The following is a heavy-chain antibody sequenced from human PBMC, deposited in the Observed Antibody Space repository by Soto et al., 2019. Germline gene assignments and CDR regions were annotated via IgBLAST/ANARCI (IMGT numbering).Heavy chain of an antibody. J-gene: IGHJ4*02. CDR3: AREGACSGGSCYSGGFDY. Sequence: GGSLRLSCAASGFTFSSYSMNWVRQAPGKGLEWVSYISSSSSTIYYADSVKGRFTISRDNAKNSLYLQMNSLRAEDTAVYYCAREGACSGGSCYSGGFDYWGQGTLVTVSS. D-gene: IGHD2-15*01. CDR2: ISSSSSTI. V-gene: IGHV3-48*01. CDR1: GFTFSSYS.